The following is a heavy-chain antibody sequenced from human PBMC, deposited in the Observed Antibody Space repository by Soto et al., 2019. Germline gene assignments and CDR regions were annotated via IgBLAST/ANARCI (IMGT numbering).Heavy chain of an antibody. Sequence: ASVTVSCKASGYTFTSYGISWVRQAPGQGLEWMGWISAYNGNTNYAQKLQGRVTMTTDTSTSTAYMELRRLRSDDTAVYYCARDCSGGSCYPSWVVGLYFYGRDVGG. CDR3: ARDCSGGSCYPSWVVGLYFYGRDV. CDR2: ISAYNGNT. J-gene: IGHJ6*02. V-gene: IGHV1-18*04. CDR1: GYTFTSYG. D-gene: IGHD2-15*01.